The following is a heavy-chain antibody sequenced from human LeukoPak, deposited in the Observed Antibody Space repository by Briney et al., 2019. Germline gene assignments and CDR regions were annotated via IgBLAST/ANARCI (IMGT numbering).Heavy chain of an antibody. CDR2: ISGSGGST. CDR3: AKGSYYDSSGSFYFDY. Sequence: PGGSLRLSCAASGFTFNSYAMSWVHQAPGKGLEWISAISGSGGSTYYADSVKGRFTISRDNSKNTLYVQVNSLGTEDTAAYYCAKGSYYDSSGSFYFDYWGQGTLVTVSS. V-gene: IGHV3-23*01. CDR1: GFTFNSYA. J-gene: IGHJ4*02. D-gene: IGHD3-22*01.